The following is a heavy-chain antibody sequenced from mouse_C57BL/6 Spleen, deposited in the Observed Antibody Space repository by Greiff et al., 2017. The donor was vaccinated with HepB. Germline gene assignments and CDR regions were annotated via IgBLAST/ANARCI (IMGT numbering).Heavy chain of an antibody. V-gene: IGHV1-4*01. Sequence: QVQLKQSGAELARPGASVKMSCKASGYTFTSYTMHWVKQRPGQGLEWIGYINPSSGYTKYNQKFKDKATLTADKSSSTAYMQLSSLTSEDSAVYYCAITTVVVPYFDYWGQGTTHTVSS. CDR3: AITTVVVPYFDY. CDR2: INPSSGYT. CDR1: GYTFTSYT. J-gene: IGHJ2*01. D-gene: IGHD1-1*01.